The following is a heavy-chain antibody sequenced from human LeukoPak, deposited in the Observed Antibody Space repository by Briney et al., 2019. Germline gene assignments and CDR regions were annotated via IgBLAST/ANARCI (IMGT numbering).Heavy chain of an antibody. V-gene: IGHV1-2*02. D-gene: IGHD2-21*02. CDR1: GYTFTGYY. J-gene: IGHJ4*02. CDR3: ASGVTFCGGDCYSIHELGH. CDR2: INPNSGGT. Sequence: ASVKVSCKASGYTFTGYYMHWVRQAPGQGLEWMGWINPNSGGTNYAQKFQGRVTMTRDTSISTAYMELCRLRSDDTAVYYCASGVTFCGGDCYSIHELGHWGQGTLVSVSS.